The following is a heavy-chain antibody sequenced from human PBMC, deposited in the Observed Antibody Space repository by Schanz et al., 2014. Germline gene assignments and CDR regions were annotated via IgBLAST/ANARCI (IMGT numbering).Heavy chain of an antibody. V-gene: IGHV3-74*01. Sequence: EVQLVESGGGLVQPGGSLRLSCAASGFTFSNYWMHWVRQAPGKGLVWVSSINGDGSRTAYADSVKGRFTISRDNAKNTLYLQMNSLRAEDAAVYCCAKSDAFDIWGQGALVTVSS. J-gene: IGHJ3*02. CDR3: AKSDAFDI. CDR1: GFTFSNYW. CDR2: INGDGSRT.